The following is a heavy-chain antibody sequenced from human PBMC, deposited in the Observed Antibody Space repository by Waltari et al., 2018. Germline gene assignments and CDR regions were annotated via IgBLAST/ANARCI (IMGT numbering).Heavy chain of an antibody. Sequence: QITLEESGPTLVRPTQTLTLTCSFSGFSLNTHGMGVGWIRQPPGRALEWLSLIYWDDNKFYCPSLKRRLTITKHTSKDQVILTMTNMDPADTATYYCAHTQVAQTWNDPAGFAPWGPGTLVTISS. CDR1: GFSLNTHGMG. V-gene: IGHV2-5*02. CDR3: AHTQVAQTWNDPAGFAP. D-gene: IGHD1-1*01. CDR2: IYWDDNK. J-gene: IGHJ5*02.